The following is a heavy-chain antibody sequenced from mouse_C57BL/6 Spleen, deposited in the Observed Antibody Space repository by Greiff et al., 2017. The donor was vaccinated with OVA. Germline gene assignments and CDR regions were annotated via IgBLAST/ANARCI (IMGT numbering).Heavy chain of an antibody. J-gene: IGHJ1*03. Sequence: VQLQQSGPELVKPGASVKLSCKASGYAFSSSWMNWVKQRPGKGLEWIGRIYPGDGATNYNGKFKGKATLTADKSTSTAYMQLSSLTSEDSAVYFWARWGPGWYFDVWGTGTTVTVSS. CDR1: GYAFSSSW. V-gene: IGHV1-82*01. D-gene: IGHD4-1*01. CDR3: ARWGPGWYFDV. CDR2: IYPGDGAT.